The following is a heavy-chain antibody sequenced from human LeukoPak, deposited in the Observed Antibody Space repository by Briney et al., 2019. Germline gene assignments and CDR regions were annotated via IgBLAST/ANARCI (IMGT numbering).Heavy chain of an antibody. J-gene: IGHJ6*03. CDR3: AGKTGGRYFDWLLPLYYYYMDV. Sequence: ASESLSLTCTVSGGSIRSGSYYCSWVRQPAGKGLEWIGRIYTSGSTNYNPSLKSRVTISVDTSKNQFSLKLSSVTAADTAVYYCAGKTGGRYFDWLLPLYYYYMDVWGKGTTVTSSS. V-gene: IGHV4-61*02. D-gene: IGHD3-9*01. CDR2: IYTSGST. CDR1: GGSIRSGSYY.